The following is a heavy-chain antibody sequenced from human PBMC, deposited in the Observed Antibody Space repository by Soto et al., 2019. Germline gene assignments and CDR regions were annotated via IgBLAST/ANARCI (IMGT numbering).Heavy chain of an antibody. D-gene: IGHD2-2*01. J-gene: IGHJ6*02. CDR1: GGTFSSYT. CDR3: SGSEGCSSTSCYPYYYYGMDV. V-gene: IGHV1-69*02. Sequence: QVQLVQSGAEVKKPGSSVKVSSKASGGTFSSYTISWVRQAPGQGLEWMGRIIPILGIANYAQKFQGRVTISADKSTSTAYMELSSLRSADTAVYYCSGSEGCSSTSCYPYYYYGMDVWGQGTTVTVSS. CDR2: IIPILGIA.